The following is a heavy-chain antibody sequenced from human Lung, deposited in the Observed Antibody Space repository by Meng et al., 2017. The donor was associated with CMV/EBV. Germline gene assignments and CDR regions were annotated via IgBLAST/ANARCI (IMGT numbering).Heavy chain of an antibody. J-gene: IGHJ4*02. D-gene: IGHD3-10*01. Sequence: WSWVRQTPRRGPGWMGEISDSGNTHYNQSRASRRTIALDTSKKQFSLRLDSVTAADKALYYCARGFNGRISLDRGAPRRGYYFDDWGQGTLVTVSS. CDR3: ARGFNGRISLDRGAPRRGYYFDD. V-gene: IGHV4-34*01. CDR2: ISDSGNT.